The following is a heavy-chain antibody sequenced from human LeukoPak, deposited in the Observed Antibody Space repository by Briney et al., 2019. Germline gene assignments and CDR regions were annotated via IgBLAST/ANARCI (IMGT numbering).Heavy chain of an antibody. D-gene: IGHD3-10*01. Sequence: SETLSLTCTVSGGSISSYYLSWIRQPPGKGLEWIGYIYYSGSTNYNPSLKSRVTISVDTSKNQFSLKLSSVTAADTAVYYCARIGLYGSGSDYWGQGTLVTVSS. CDR1: GGSISSYY. CDR3: ARIGLYGSGSDY. J-gene: IGHJ4*02. V-gene: IGHV4-59*01. CDR2: IYYSGST.